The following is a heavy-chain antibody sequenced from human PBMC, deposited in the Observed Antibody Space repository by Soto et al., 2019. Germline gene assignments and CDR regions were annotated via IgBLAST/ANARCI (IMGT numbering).Heavy chain of an antibody. J-gene: IGHJ4*02. D-gene: IGHD3-22*01. CDR3: AAEPIYYNDGSGYYPLGH. CDR2: ISAHNGDT. Sequence: ASVKVSCEASGYSFSTYCFSWVRQAPGQGLECVGWISAHNGDTHYSQKFQGRVTLTTDTSTNTAYMALSSLTSDDTAVYFCAAEPIYYNDGSGYYPLGHWGQGTLVTVSS. V-gene: IGHV1-18*04. CDR1: GYSFSTYC.